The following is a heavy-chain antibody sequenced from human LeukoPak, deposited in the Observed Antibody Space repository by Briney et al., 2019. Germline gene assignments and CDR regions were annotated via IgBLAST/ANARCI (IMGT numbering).Heavy chain of an antibody. Sequence: SVKVSCKASGGTFSSYAISWVRQAPGQGLEWMGGIIPIFGTANYAQKFQGRVTITTDESTSTAYMELSSLRSEDTAVYYCARDSIDDYDFWSGYSRGWFDPWSQGTLVTVSS. V-gene: IGHV1-69*05. CDR3: ARDSIDDYDFWSGYSRGWFDP. CDR1: GGTFSSYA. D-gene: IGHD3-3*01. CDR2: IIPIFGTA. J-gene: IGHJ5*02.